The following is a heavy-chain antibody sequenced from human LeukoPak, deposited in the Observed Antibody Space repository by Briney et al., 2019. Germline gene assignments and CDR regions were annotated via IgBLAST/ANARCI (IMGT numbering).Heavy chain of an antibody. V-gene: IGHV5-51*01. D-gene: IGHD6-19*01. J-gene: IGHJ4*02. CDR3: ARPLDAVAGTSSDY. Sequence: GESLKISCKGSGYSFTNYWIGWVRQMPGKGLEWMGVIYPGDSDTRYSPSFQGQVTISVDKSISTASLHWSSLKASDTAMYYCARPLDAVAGTSSDYWGQGTLLTVSS. CDR2: IYPGDSDT. CDR1: GYSFTNYW.